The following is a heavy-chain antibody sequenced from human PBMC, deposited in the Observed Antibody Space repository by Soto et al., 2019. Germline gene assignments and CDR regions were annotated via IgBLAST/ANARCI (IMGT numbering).Heavy chain of an antibody. Sequence: EVQLVESGGGLVQPGGSLRLSCAASGFTFSSYWMSWVRQAPGKGLEWVANIKQDGSEKYYVDSVKGRFTISRDNAKNSLYLQMNSVRAEDTAVYYCARGRGYSYGEAPGAAAGTFDYWGQGTLVTVSS. V-gene: IGHV3-7*04. D-gene: IGHD6-13*01. J-gene: IGHJ4*02. CDR3: ARGRGYSYGEAPGAAAGTFDY. CDR1: GFTFSSYW. CDR2: IKQDGSEK.